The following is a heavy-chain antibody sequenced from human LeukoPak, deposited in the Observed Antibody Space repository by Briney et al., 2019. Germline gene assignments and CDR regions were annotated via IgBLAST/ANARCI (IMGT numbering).Heavy chain of an antibody. D-gene: IGHD6-6*01. CDR3: ARGPNSNWSGLDF. CDR2: ISPTGSTT. Sequence: GGSLRLSCTASGFSFSGHWMHWARQLPGKGLVWVSRISPTGSTTSYADSVKGRFTVSRNNAKNTLYLQVNNLRAEDTAVYYCARGPNSNWSGLDFWGQGTLLTVSS. J-gene: IGHJ4*02. V-gene: IGHV3-74*01. CDR1: GFSFSGHW.